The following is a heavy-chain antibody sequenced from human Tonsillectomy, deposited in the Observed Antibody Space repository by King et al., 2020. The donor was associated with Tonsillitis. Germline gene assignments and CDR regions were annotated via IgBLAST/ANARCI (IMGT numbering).Heavy chain of an antibody. J-gene: IGHJ6*03. CDR2: ISPYNGNT. D-gene: IGHD2-2*01. Sequence: QLVQSGAEVKRPGASVKVSCKASGYTFTRYGISWVRQAPGQGLEWMGWISPYNGNTNYAQKLQDRVTMTTDTPTSTAYMELRSLRSDDTAVYYCARDPRPCSTTSCYGKFYSYFYMDVWGKGTTVTVSS. V-gene: IGHV1-18*01. CDR1: GYTFTRYG. CDR3: ARDPRPCSTTSCYGKFYSYFYMDV.